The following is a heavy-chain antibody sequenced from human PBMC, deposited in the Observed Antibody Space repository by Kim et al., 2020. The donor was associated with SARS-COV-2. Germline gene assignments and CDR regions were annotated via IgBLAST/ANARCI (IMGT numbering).Heavy chain of an antibody. CDR1: RFTFSSYA. J-gene: IGHJ3*01. CDR2: IGGSGGST. V-gene: IGHV3-23*01. Sequence: GGSLRLSCVASRFTFSSYAMNWVRQAPGKGLEWVSGIGGSGGSTHYADSVKGRFTISRDNSKNTLYLQMNSLRAEDTAVYYCAKVVVRSYGDYGASSAF. D-gene: IGHD4-17*01. CDR3: AKVVVRSYGDYGASSAF.